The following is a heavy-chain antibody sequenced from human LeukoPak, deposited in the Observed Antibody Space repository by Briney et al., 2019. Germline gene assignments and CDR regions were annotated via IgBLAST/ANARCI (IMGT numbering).Heavy chain of an antibody. Sequence: GESLKISCKGSGYSFTSYWIGWVRQMPGKGLEWIGIIYPGDSDTRYSPSFQGQVTISADKSISTAYLQWSSLKASDTAMYYCARLEVYTAMVVSWFDPWGQRTLVTVSS. J-gene: IGHJ5*02. V-gene: IGHV5-51*01. CDR3: ARLEVYTAMVVSWFDP. CDR2: IYPGDSDT. CDR1: GYSFTSYW. D-gene: IGHD5-18*01.